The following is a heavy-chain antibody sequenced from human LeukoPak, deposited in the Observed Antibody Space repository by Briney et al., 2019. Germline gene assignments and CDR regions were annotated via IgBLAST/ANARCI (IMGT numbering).Heavy chain of an antibody. CDR1: GFTFNNYA. V-gene: IGHV3-23*01. CDR2: LCGSGGSI. D-gene: IGHD2-2*01. Sequence: GGSLRLSCAASGFTFNNYAMSWVRQAPGKGLEWVSGLCGSGGSINYADSVKGRFIISRDNSKNTLYLQMNSLRAEDTAVYWCAKGVDGYCSSDSCYAYDCWGQGTLVTVSS. J-gene: IGHJ4*02. CDR3: AKGVDGYCSSDSCYAYDC.